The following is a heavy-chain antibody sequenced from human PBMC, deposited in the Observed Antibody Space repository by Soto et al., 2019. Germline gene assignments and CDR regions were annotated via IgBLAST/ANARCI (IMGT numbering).Heavy chain of an antibody. D-gene: IGHD6-19*01. V-gene: IGHV5-51*01. CDR1: GYSFTSYW. CDR3: AIQVAGRFDL. J-gene: IGHJ5*02. Sequence: GESVKTSSKGPGYSFTSYWIGWVRQMPGKGLEWMGIIHPGDSDTRYSPSFQGQVTISADKSISTAYLQWSGLKASDTAMYYCAIQVAGRFDLWGQGTLVTVSS. CDR2: IHPGDSDT.